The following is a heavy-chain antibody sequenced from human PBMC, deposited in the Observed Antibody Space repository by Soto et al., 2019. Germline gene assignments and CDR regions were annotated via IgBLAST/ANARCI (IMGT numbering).Heavy chain of an antibody. CDR1: GYTFTSYG. CDR3: ARGSYGDY. D-gene: IGHD1-26*01. Sequence: QVTLVQSGAEVRKPGASVKVSCKGSGYTFTSYGIAWVRQAPGQGLEWMGWISAHNDNTNYAQKVQGRVTVTRDTSTSTAYMELRNLRSDDTAVYYCARGSYGDYWGQGALVTVSS. V-gene: IGHV1-18*01. J-gene: IGHJ4*02. CDR2: ISAHNDNT.